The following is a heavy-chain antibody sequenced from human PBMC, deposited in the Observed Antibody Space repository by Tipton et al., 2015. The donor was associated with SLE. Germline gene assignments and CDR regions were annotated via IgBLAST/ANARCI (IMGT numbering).Heavy chain of an antibody. CDR1: GYSISSGYY. V-gene: IGHV4-38-2*02. J-gene: IGHJ4*02. D-gene: IGHD5-18*01. CDR2: IYHSGST. Sequence: TLSLTCTVSGYSISSGYYWGWTRQPPGKGLEWIGSIYHSGSTYYHPSLKSRVTISVDTSKNQFSLKLSSVTAADTAVYYCARGDRAFDYWGQGPLVTVSS. CDR3: ARGDRAFDY.